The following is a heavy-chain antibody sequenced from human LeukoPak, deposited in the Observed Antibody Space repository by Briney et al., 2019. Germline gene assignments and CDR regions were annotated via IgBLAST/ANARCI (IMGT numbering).Heavy chain of an antibody. CDR1: DDSITMYY. CDR3: ARHVKLDSSGNYYYMDV. Sequence: SETLSLTCTVSDDSITMYYWSWIRQPPGKGLEWIGEINHSGSTNYNPSLKSRVTISVDTSKNQFSLKLCSVTAADTAVYYCARHVKLDSSGNYYYMDVWGKGTTVTISS. V-gene: IGHV4-34*01. D-gene: IGHD3-22*01. CDR2: INHSGST. J-gene: IGHJ6*03.